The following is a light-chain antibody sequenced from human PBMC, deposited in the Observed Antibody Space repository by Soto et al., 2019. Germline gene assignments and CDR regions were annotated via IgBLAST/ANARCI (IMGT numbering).Light chain of an antibody. CDR3: QQYDSSLYT. CDR2: SAS. J-gene: IGKJ2*01. V-gene: IGKV3-20*01. Sequence: EIVLTQSPGTLSLSPGERATLSCRASQSVSSSYLAWYQQKPGQAPRLLIYSASTRATGIPDRFSGSGSGTDFTLTISRLEPEDVAVYYCQQYDSSLYTFGQGTKLEIK. CDR1: QSVSSSY.